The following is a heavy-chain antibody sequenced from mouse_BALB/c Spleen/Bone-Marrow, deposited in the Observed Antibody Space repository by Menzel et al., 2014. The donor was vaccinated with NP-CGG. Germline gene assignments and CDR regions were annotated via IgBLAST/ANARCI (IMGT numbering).Heavy chain of an antibody. Sequence: EVQLVESGGGLVQPGGSRKLSCAASGFTFSSFGMHWVRQAPEKGLEWVAYISSGSSTIFYADTVKGRFTVSRDNPKNTLFLQMTSLRSEGTAMYFCTRGGNWDDFDSWGQGTTLTVSS. J-gene: IGHJ2*01. CDR1: GFTFSSFG. D-gene: IGHD4-1*01. CDR3: TRGGNWDDFDS. CDR2: ISSGSSTI. V-gene: IGHV5-17*02.